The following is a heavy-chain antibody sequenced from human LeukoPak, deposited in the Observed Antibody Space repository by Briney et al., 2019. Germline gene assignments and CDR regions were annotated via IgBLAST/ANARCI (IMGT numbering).Heavy chain of an antibody. D-gene: IGHD6-19*01. V-gene: IGHV3-53*01. J-gene: IGHJ4*02. Sequence: GGSLRLSCAVSGFTVSSNYMSWVRQPPGKGLEWVSVIYSGGSTYYADSVKGRFTISRDNSKNTLYLQMNSLRAEDTAVYYCAGSIPVAAHFDSWGQGTPVTVSS. CDR2: IYSGGST. CDR1: GFTVSSNY. CDR3: AGSIPVAAHFDS.